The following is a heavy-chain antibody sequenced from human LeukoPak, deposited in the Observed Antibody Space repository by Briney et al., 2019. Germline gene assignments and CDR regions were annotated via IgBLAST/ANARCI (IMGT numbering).Heavy chain of an antibody. CDR3: ARRFRD. CDR1: GFTFSSYA. CDR2: ISYDGSNK. V-gene: IGHV3-30*04. D-gene: IGHD5-24*01. Sequence: GGSLRLSCAASGFTFSSYAMHWVRQAPGKGLEWVAVISYDGSNKYYADSVKGRFTISRDNAKNSLYLQMNSLRVEDTAIYYCARRFRDWGQGTLVTVSS. J-gene: IGHJ4*02.